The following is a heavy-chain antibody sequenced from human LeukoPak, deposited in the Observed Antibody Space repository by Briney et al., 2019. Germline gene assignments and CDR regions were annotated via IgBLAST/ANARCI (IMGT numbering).Heavy chain of an antibody. CDR2: MKGDGSEK. CDR1: GFTFGSHW. D-gene: IGHD3-10*01. Sequence: GGSLRLSCAASGFTFGSHWMTWVRQAPGKGLEWVANMKGDGSEKYYVDSVKGRFTISRDNAKNSLYLQMNSLRAEDTAVYYCISSISGGSGQLGYWGQGTLVTVSS. V-gene: IGHV3-7*03. CDR3: ISSISGGSGQLGY. J-gene: IGHJ4*02.